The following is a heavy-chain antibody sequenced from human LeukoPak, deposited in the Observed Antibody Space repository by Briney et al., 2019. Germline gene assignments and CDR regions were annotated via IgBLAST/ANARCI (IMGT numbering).Heavy chain of an antibody. D-gene: IGHD4-17*01. V-gene: IGHV3-33*01. CDR2: IWYDGSNK. CDR3: ARGGGDYIISYGMDV. Sequence: GGSLRLSCAASGFTFSSYGMHWVRQAPGKGLEWVAVIWYDGSNKYYADSVKGRFTISRDNSKNTLYLQMNSLRAEDTAVYFCARGGGDYIISYGMDVWGQGTTVTVSS. CDR1: GFTFSSYG. J-gene: IGHJ6*02.